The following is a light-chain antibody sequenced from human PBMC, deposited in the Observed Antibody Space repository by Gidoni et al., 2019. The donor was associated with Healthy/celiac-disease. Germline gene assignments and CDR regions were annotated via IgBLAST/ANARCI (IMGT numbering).Light chain of an antibody. CDR2: GNS. CDR1: SSNIGAGYD. V-gene: IGLV1-40*01. CDR3: QSYDSSLSGSV. J-gene: IGLJ3*02. Sequence: SVLTQPPSVSGASGQRVTISCTWSSSNIGAGYDVHWYQQLPGTAPKLLIYGNSNRPSGVPDRFSGSKSGTSASLAITGLQAEDEADYYCQSYDSSLSGSVFGGGTKLTVL.